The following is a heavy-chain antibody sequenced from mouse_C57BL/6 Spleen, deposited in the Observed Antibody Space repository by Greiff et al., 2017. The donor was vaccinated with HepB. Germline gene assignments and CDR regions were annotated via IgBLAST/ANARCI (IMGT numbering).Heavy chain of an antibody. Sequence: VQLQQSGPELVKPGASVKISCKASGYAFSSSWMNWVKQRPGKGLEWIGRIYPGDGDTNYNGKFKGKATLTADKSSSTAYMQLSSLTSEDSAVYFCARETNWDGGYYFNYWGQGTTLTVSS. D-gene: IGHD4-1*02. CDR3: ARETNWDGGYYFNY. CDR2: IYPGDGDT. CDR1: GYAFSSSW. J-gene: IGHJ2*01. V-gene: IGHV1-82*01.